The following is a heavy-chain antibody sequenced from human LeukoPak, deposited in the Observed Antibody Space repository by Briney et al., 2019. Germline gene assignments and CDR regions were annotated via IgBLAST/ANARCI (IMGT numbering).Heavy chain of an antibody. D-gene: IGHD3/OR15-3a*01. CDR3: ARRTRLIFGPLSDY. V-gene: IGHV5-51*01. CDR1: SYSSTNSW. J-gene: IGHJ4*02. Sequence: GEYLNIYCQASSYSSTNSWIRSVRQMPGKGLEWMGIIYPGDSDTRYSPSFQGQVTISADKSISTAYLQWSSLTASDTPMYYCARRTRLIFGPLSDYWGQGTLVTVSS. CDR2: IYPGDSDT.